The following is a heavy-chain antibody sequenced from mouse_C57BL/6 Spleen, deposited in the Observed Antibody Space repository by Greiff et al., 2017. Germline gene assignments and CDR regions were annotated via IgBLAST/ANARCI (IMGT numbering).Heavy chain of an antibody. D-gene: IGHD1-1*01. V-gene: IGHV10-1*01. Sequence: GGGLVQPKGSLKLSCAASGFSFNPYAMNWVRQAPGKGLEWVARIRSKSNNYATYYADSVKDRFTIPRDDSESMLYLQMNNLKTEDTVMYYCVSSSYAWFAYWGQGTLVTVSA. CDR2: IRSKSNNYAT. CDR1: GFSFNPYA. J-gene: IGHJ3*01. CDR3: VSSSYAWFAY.